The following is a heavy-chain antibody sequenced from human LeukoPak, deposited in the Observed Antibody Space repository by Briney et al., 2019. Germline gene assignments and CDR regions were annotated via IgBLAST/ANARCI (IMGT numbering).Heavy chain of an antibody. D-gene: IGHD6-19*01. CDR3: ARSRVAVAPIDY. V-gene: IGHV1-18*01. J-gene: IGHJ4*02. Sequence: ASVKVSCKAAGYTFTSYGISWVRQAPGQGLEWMGWISAYNGDTKYAQKLQGRVTMTRDTSTSTAYMELRSLRSADTAVYYCARSRVAVAPIDYWGQGTLVTVSS. CDR1: GYTFTSYG. CDR2: ISAYNGDT.